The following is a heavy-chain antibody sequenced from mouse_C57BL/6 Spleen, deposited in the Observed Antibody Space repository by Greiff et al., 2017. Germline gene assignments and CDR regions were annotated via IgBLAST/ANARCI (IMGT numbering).Heavy chain of an antibody. D-gene: IGHD1-1*01. CDR1: GFNIKDTY. CDR3: DCGGYYGGFAY. V-gene: IGHV14-3*01. CDR2: IVPASGNT. Sequence: EVQLKESVAELVKPGASVKLSCTASGFNIKDTYMHWVKQRPEQGLEWIGRIVPASGNTNYAPKFQGQATITADTSSNTAYLHLRSLTTEDTATYYCDCGGYYGGFAYWGQGTPVTVSA. J-gene: IGHJ3*01.